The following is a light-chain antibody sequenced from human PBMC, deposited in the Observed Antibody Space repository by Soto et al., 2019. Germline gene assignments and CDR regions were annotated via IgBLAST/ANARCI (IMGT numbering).Light chain of an antibody. CDR1: SSDVGKYDR. Sequence: QSALTQPPSVSGSPGQAVTISSTGTSSDVGKYDRVSWYQQLPGTAPNLILYEVTNRPSGVPAPFSGSKSHNTASLTIPGLQAEDEDDYYCSSYTSTSRYVFGAGTKLTVL. J-gene: IGLJ1*01. CDR2: EVT. CDR3: SSYTSTSRYV. V-gene: IGLV2-18*02.